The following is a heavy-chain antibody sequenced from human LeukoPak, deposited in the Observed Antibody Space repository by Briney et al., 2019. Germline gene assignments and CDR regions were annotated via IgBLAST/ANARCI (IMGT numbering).Heavy chain of an antibody. Sequence: PSETLSLTCTVSGGSISSYYWSWIRQPPGKGLEWIGDIYYSGSTNYNPSLKSRVTISVDTHKNQFSLKLSSVTAADTAVYYCARVGSSSWYGDNWFDPWGQGTLVTVSS. CDR1: GGSISSYY. CDR2: IYYSGST. J-gene: IGHJ5*02. V-gene: IGHV4-59*01. CDR3: ARVGSSSWYGDNWFDP. D-gene: IGHD6-13*01.